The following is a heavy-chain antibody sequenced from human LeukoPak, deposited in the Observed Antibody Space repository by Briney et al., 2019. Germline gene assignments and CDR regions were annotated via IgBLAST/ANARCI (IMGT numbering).Heavy chain of an antibody. CDR1: GGSFSGYY. CDR3: AREIAAAGRIFSVSRSSRAFDI. Sequence: SETLSLTCAVYGGSFSGYYWSWIRQPPGKGLEWIGEINHSGSTNYNPSLKSRVTISVDTSKNQFSLKLSSVTAADTAVYYCAREIAAAGRIFSVSRSSRAFDIWGQGTMVTVSS. CDR2: INHSGST. D-gene: IGHD6-13*01. V-gene: IGHV4-34*01. J-gene: IGHJ3*02.